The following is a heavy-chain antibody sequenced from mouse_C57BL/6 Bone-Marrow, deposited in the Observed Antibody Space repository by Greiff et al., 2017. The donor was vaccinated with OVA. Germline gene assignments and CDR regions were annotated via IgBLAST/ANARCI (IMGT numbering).Heavy chain of an antibody. CDR2: ISRGCDYI. D-gene: IGHD2-3*01. Sequence: EVKLVESGEGLVKPGGSLKLSCAASGFTFSSYAMSWVRQTPEKRLEWVAYISRGCDYIKYADTVQGRFTISRDNARNTTYLQISSLKSEDTAMYYCARDGYYAMDYWGQGTSVTVSS. V-gene: IGHV5S21*01. CDR3: ARDGYYAMDY. CDR1: GFTFSSYA. J-gene: IGHJ4*01.